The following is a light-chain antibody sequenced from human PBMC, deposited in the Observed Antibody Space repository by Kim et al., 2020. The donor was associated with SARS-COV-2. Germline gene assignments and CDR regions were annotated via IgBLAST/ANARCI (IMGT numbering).Light chain of an antibody. CDR2: DVS. CDR1: HNDVVDFRH. CDR3: SSYAGSYKWV. V-gene: IGLV2-8*01. Sequence: GQSVTILCTGTHNDVVDFRHVSWYQHHPGEVPKLMIYDVSRRPSGIPARFSGSKSGNTASLTVSGLQAEDEADYYCSSYAGSYKWVFGGGTQLTVL. J-gene: IGLJ3*02.